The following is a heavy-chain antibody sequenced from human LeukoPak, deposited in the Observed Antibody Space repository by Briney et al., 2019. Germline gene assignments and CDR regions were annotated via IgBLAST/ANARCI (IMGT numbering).Heavy chain of an antibody. J-gene: IGHJ5*02. Sequence: SETLSLTCTVSGGSISSYYGSWIRQPPGKGLEWIGYIYYSGSTNYNPSLKSRVTISVDTSKNQFSLKLSSVTAADTAVYYCARDRDGGGPPGCFAPWGKETLVTVPS. CDR2: IYYSGST. CDR1: GGSISSYY. V-gene: IGHV4-59*01. CDR3: ARDRDGGGPPGCFAP. D-gene: IGHD2-15*01.